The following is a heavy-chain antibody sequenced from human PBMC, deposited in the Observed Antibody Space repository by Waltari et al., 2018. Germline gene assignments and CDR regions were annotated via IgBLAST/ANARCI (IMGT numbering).Heavy chain of an antibody. V-gene: IGHV1-3*01. Sequence: QVQLLQPGTGVKRPGASVKVSCKASGYSFTGNAIDWVRQAPGQSLEWMGCINPRNGNIRYSQKFQGRVTLSRDTSANTVYMELRGLRSEDTAIYYCAREVTGWPPYYDHWGQGILVTVSS. CDR3: AREVTGWPPYYDH. CDR1: GYSFTGNA. J-gene: IGHJ4*02. D-gene: IGHD6-19*01. CDR2: INPRNGNI.